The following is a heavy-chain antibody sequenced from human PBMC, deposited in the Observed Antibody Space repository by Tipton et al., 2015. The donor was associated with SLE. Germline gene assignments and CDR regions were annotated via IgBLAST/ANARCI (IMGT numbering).Heavy chain of an antibody. CDR1: GFTFSSYG. J-gene: IGHJ4*02. CDR2: VYYTGST. CDR3: ARDEYYYDGTGYHLLGQFDY. D-gene: IGHD3-22*01. V-gene: IGHV4-59*12. Sequence: LRLSCAASGFTFSSYGMHWVRQPPGKGLEWIGNVYYTGSTFYNPSLKSRVTLSVDTSKNQFSLKLSSVTAADTAVYFCARDEYYYDGTGYHLLGQFDYWGQGTLVTVSS.